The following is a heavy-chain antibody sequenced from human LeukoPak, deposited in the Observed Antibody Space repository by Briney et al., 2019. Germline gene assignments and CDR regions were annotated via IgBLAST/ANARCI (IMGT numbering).Heavy chain of an antibody. CDR2: ISAYNGNT. D-gene: IGHD5-18*01. J-gene: IGHJ4*02. V-gene: IGHV1-18*01. CDR1: GYTFINYG. Sequence: ASVKVSCKASGYTFINYGISWVRQAPGQGLEWMGWISAYNGNTNYAQKLQGRVTMTTDTSTSTAYMELRSLRSDDTAVYFCARDSGIQLWSSPHYWGQGTLVTVSS. CDR3: ARDSGIQLWSSPHY.